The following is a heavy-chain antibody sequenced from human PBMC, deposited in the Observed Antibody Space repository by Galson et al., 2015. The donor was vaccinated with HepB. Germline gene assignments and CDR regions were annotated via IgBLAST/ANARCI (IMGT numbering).Heavy chain of an antibody. D-gene: IGHD3-3*01. J-gene: IGHJ4*02. CDR3: ARWGGFGVVISKGPYDFDY. CDR1: GYTFTGYY. Sequence: SVKVSCKASGYTFTGYYMHWVRQAPGQGLEWMGRINPNSGGTNYAQKFQGRVTMTRDTSISTAYMELSRLRSDDTAVYYCARWGGFGVVISKGPYDFDYWGQGTLVTVSS. V-gene: IGHV1-2*06. CDR2: INPNSGGT.